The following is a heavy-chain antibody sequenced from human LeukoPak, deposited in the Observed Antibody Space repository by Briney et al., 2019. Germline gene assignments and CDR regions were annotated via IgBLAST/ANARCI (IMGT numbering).Heavy chain of an antibody. V-gene: IGHV1-18*01. J-gene: IGHJ1*01. CDR3: ARDDILLWFGDFQH. Sequence: ASVKVSCKASGYTFTSYGIIWVRQAPGQGLEGMGWISAYNGNTNYAQKLQGRVTMTTDTSTSTAYMELRSLRSDDTAVYYCARDDILLWFGDFQHWGQGTLVTVSS. CDR2: ISAYNGNT. D-gene: IGHD3-10*01. CDR1: GYTFTSYG.